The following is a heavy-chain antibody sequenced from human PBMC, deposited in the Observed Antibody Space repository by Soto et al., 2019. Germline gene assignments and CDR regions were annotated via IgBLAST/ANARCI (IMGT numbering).Heavy chain of an antibody. J-gene: IGHJ4*02. D-gene: IGHD3-10*01. CDR3: ARSANTDGSRFVY. Sequence: HPGGSLRLSCAASGFTAGNNYMSWVRQAPGKGLEWVSIIHRGGSTSYADSVKGRFTISRDSSKNILYLQINGLTADDTAVYYCARSANTDGSRFVYWGQGALVTVFS. CDR2: IHRGGST. V-gene: IGHV3-66*01. CDR1: GFTAGNNY.